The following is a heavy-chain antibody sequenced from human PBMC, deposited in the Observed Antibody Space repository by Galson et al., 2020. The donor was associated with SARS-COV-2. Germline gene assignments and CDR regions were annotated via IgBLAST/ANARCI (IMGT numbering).Heavy chain of an antibody. D-gene: IGHD6-19*01. Sequence: GESLKISCKASGYNFPDYWIGWARQMPGKGPEWVAIIHPGDSDIRYRPSFQGQVTISADKSINTAYLQWSSLKASDTATYYCAKGAAYGSAWYTVNAMDVWGQGTTVIVSS. CDR3: AKGAAYGSAWYTVNAMDV. V-gene: IGHV5-51*01. J-gene: IGHJ6*02. CDR1: GYNFPDYW. CDR2: IHPGDSDI.